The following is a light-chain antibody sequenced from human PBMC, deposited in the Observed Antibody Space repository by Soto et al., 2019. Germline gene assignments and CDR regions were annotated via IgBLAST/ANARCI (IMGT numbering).Light chain of an antibody. CDR3: KKYNNWPPIT. CDR1: QSVSSN. CDR2: GAS. V-gene: IGKV3D-15*01. J-gene: IGKJ5*01. Sequence: EIVMTQSPATLSVSPGERATLSCRASQSVSSNLAWYQQKPGQAPRLLIYGASTRATGIPARFSGGGSGTEFTLTISSLQSEDFAVYYCKKYNNWPPITFGKGKRLEIK.